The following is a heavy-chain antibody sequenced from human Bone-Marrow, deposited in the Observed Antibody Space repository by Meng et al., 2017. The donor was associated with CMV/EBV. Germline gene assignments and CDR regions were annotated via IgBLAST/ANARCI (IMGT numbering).Heavy chain of an antibody. Sequence: ASVKVSCKASGYTFSYYDIIWVRQASGQGLEWMGWINPNSGGTNYAQKFQGRVTMTRDTSISTAYMELSRLRSDDTAVYYCARGRDGYVFDYWGQGTLVTVSS. CDR2: INPNSGGT. D-gene: IGHD5-24*01. CDR1: GYTFSYYD. J-gene: IGHJ4*02. V-gene: IGHV1-2*02. CDR3: ARGRDGYVFDY.